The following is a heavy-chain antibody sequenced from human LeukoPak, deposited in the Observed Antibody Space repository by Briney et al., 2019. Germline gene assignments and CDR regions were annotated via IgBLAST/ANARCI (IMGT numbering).Heavy chain of an antibody. V-gene: IGHV1-46*01. CDR2: INPSGGST. J-gene: IGHJ6*02. CDR1: GYTFTSYY. D-gene: IGHD6-19*01. Sequence: ASVKVSCKASGYTFTSYYMHWVRQAPGQGLEWMGIINPSGGSTSYAQKFQGRVTMTRDTSTSSVYMELSSLRSEDTAVYYCARDKAYSSGWFPDYYYYGMDVWGQGTTVTVSS. CDR3: ARDKAYSSGWFPDYYYYGMDV.